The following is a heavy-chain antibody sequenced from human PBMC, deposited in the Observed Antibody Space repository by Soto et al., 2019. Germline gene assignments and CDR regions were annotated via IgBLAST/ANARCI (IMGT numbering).Heavy chain of an antibody. Sequence: ASVKVSCKASGYTFTSYAMHWVRQAPGQRLEWMGWINAGNGNTKYSQKFQGRVTITRDTSASTAYMELSSLRSEDTAVYYCARVPRTTGGAFDIWGQGTMVTVSS. D-gene: IGHD1-1*01. J-gene: IGHJ3*02. V-gene: IGHV1-3*01. CDR2: INAGNGNT. CDR1: GYTFTSYA. CDR3: ARVPRTTGGAFDI.